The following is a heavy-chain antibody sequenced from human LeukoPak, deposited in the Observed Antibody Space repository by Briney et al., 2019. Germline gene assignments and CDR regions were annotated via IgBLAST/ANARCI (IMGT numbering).Heavy chain of an antibody. J-gene: IGHJ4*02. V-gene: IGHV1-2*02. CDR3: ARGLVTMIVVVLGY. CDR2: INPNSGGT. D-gene: IGHD3-22*01. CDR1: GYTLTELS. Sequence: GASVKVSCKVSGYTLTELSMHWVRQAPGQGLEWMGWINPNSGGTNYAQKFQGRVTMTRDTSISTAYMELSRLRSDDTAVYYCARGLVTMIVVVLGYWGQGTLVTVSS.